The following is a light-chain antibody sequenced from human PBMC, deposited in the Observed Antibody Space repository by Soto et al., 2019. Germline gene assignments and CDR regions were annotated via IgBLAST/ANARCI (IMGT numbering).Light chain of an antibody. Sequence: QSALTQPASVSGSPGQSITISCTGTSSDVGGYNYVSWYQQHPGKAPKLMIYEVSNRPSGVSNRFSDSKSGNTASLTISGLQAEDEADYYCSSYTSSSTLEGVVFGGGTKLTVL. J-gene: IGLJ2*01. V-gene: IGLV2-14*01. CDR3: SSYTSSSTLEGVV. CDR2: EVS. CDR1: SSDVGGYNY.